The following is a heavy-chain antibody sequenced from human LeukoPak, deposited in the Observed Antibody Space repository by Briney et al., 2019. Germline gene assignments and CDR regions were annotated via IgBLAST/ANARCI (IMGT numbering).Heavy chain of an antibody. CDR3: TRSGYRHPYHFDS. D-gene: IGHD3-22*01. CDR1: GFTFTTYW. Sequence: GGSLRLSCAASGFTFTTYWMGWVRQAPGKGLEWVANIKQDGSEKYYVDSVKGRFIVSRDNSKNTLSLQMNSLRAEDTAIYYCTRSGYRHPYHFDSWGQGTLVIVSS. J-gene: IGHJ4*02. V-gene: IGHV3-7*03. CDR2: IKQDGSEK.